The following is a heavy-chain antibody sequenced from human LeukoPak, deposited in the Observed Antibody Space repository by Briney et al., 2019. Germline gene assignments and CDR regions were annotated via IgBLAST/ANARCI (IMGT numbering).Heavy chain of an antibody. CDR3: ARDQGSGSYYPFDYPFDY. CDR1: GGSISSYY. J-gene: IGHJ4*02. Sequence: SETLSLTCTVSGGSISSYYWSWIRQPPGKGLEWIGYIYYSGSTKYNPSLKSRVTISVDTSKSQFSLKLSSVTAADTAVYHCARDQGSGSYYPFDYPFDYWGQGTLVTVSS. CDR2: IYYSGST. D-gene: IGHD3-10*01. V-gene: IGHV4-59*01.